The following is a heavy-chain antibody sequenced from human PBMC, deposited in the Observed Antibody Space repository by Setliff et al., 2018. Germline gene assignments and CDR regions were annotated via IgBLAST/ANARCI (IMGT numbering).Heavy chain of an antibody. V-gene: IGHV4-59*08. J-gene: IGHJ6*03. CDR1: GGSISSSY. CDR2: IYSSGSS. D-gene: IGHD6-6*01. Sequence: PSETLSLTCSVSGGSISSSYWTWIRQPPGKGLEWIGYIYSSGSSNYNPSLKSRVTISVDTSKNQFSLRLSSLTAADTAVYYCARMAVRVASRPSSPLDYYYYMDLWGKGATVTVSS. CDR3: ARMAVRVASRPSSPLDYYYYMDL.